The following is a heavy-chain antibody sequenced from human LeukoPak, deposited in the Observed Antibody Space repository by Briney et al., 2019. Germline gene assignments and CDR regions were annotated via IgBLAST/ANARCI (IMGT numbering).Heavy chain of an antibody. CDR3: AKDLWARFPDSSGYITPRILDY. CDR1: GFTFSSYG. Sequence: GGSLRLSCAASGFTFSSYGMHWVRQAPGKGLEWVAFIRYDGSNKYYADSVKGRFTISRDNSKNTLYLQMNSLRAEDTAVYYCAKDLWARFPDSSGYITPRILDYWGQGTLVTVSS. D-gene: IGHD3-22*01. V-gene: IGHV3-30*02. J-gene: IGHJ4*02. CDR2: IRYDGSNK.